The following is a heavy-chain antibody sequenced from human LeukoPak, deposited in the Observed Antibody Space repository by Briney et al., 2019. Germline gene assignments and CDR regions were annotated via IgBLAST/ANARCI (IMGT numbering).Heavy chain of an antibody. Sequence: RWASVKVSCKASGYTFTGYYMHWVRQAPGQGLEWMGWINTNTGNPTYAQGFTGRFVFSFDTSVSTAYLQIFSLKAEDTAVYYCARSPLGSNSRLSNWFDPWGQGTLVTVSS. D-gene: IGHD2-8*01. J-gene: IGHJ5*02. CDR1: GYTFTGYY. CDR2: INTNTGNP. CDR3: ARSPLGSNSRLSNWFDP. V-gene: IGHV7-4-1*01.